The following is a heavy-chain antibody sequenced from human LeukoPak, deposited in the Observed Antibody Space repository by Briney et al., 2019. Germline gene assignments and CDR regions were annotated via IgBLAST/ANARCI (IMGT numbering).Heavy chain of an antibody. V-gene: IGHV4-4*07. J-gene: IGHJ4*02. CDR2: IYTTGTT. D-gene: IGHD1-26*01. CDR3: ARDLLVGGSFFDY. CDR1: GGSLTVYY. Sequence: SETLSLTCSVSGGSLTVYYWSWIRQSAGKGRKWIGRIYTTGTTNSNPSPQSRVSMSVDTSTNQFSLKLSSVTAADTAVYYCARDLLVGGSFFDYWGQGFLVTVSS.